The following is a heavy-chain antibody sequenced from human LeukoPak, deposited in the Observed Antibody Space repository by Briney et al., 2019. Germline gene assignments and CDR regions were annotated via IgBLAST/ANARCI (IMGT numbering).Heavy chain of an antibody. CDR3: AKVRYSSGPFDY. CDR2: ISGDGGYT. D-gene: IGHD4-11*01. Sequence: AGSLRLSCAASGFTFDDYAMHWVRQAPGKGLEWVSFISGDGGYTYYADSVKGRFTISRDNSKNPLYLQMYSLRPEDTALYYCAKVRYSSGPFDYWGQGTLVTVSS. CDR1: GFTFDDYA. J-gene: IGHJ4*02. V-gene: IGHV3-43*02.